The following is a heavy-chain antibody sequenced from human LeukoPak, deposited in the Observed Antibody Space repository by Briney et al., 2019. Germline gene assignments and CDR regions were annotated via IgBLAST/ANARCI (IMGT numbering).Heavy chain of an antibody. D-gene: IGHD4-17*01. J-gene: IGHJ4*02. Sequence: GGSLRLSGAGSGFTFGSYAMSWVRQAPGKGLEWVSGISGSGVSTYYADSVKGRFTISRDNSKNTLYLQMNSLRAADTAIYYCAKTNYGDYLHYFDYWGQGTLVTVSS. CDR3: AKTNYGDYLHYFDY. CDR2: ISGSGVST. V-gene: IGHV3-23*01. CDR1: GFTFGSYA.